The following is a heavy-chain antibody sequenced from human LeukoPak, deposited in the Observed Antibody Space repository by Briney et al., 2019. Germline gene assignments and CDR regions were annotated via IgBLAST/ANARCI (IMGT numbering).Heavy chain of an antibody. J-gene: IGHJ4*02. V-gene: IGHV5-51*01. CDR3: ARLFSPSKLELRGDYFDY. CDR2: IYPGDSDT. CDR1: GYSFTSYW. D-gene: IGHD1-7*01. Sequence: GESLKISCKGSGYSFTSYWIGWVRQMPGKGLEWMGIIYPGDSDTRYSPSFRGQVTISADKSISTAYLQWSSLKASDTAMYYCARLFSPSKLELRGDYFDYWGQGTLVTVSS.